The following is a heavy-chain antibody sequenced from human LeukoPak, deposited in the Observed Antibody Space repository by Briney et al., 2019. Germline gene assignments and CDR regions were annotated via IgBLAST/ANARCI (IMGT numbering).Heavy chain of an antibody. V-gene: IGHV3-23*01. CDR3: AKGGSSVGYYYYYYGMDV. D-gene: IGHD1-26*01. CDR1: GFTFSSYA. CDR2: ISGSGGST. J-gene: IGHJ6*02. Sequence: GGSLRLSCAASGFTFSSYAMSGVRQAPGKGLEWVSAISGSGGSTYYADSVKGRFTISRDNSKNTLYLQMNSLRAEDTAVYYCAKGGSSVGYYYYYYGMDVWGQGTTVTVSS.